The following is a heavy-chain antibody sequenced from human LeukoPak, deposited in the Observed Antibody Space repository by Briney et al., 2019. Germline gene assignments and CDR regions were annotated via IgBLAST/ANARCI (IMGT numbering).Heavy chain of an antibody. D-gene: IGHD3-10*01. CDR1: GFTFSSYT. Sequence: GGSLRLSCAASGFTFSSYTMNWVRQAPGKGLEWVSYISSSSSTIYYADSVKGRFTISRDNAKNSLYLQMNSLRAEDTAVYYCARRLITMVRGVTFMDVWGQGTTVTVSS. CDR2: ISSSSSTI. V-gene: IGHV3-48*01. CDR3: ARRLITMVRGVTFMDV. J-gene: IGHJ6*02.